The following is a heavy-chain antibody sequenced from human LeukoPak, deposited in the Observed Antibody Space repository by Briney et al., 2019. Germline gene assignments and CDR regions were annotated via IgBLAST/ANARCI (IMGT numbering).Heavy chain of an antibody. D-gene: IGHD3-10*01. Sequence: PSETLSLTCAVSGYSISSAYYWGWIRQPPGKGLEWIGSIYHSGSTYYNPSLKSRVTISVDTSKNQFSLKLSSVTAADTAVYYCARSITMASTDYWGQGTLVTVSS. V-gene: IGHV4-38-2*01. CDR1: GYSISSAYY. CDR2: IYHSGST. J-gene: IGHJ4*02. CDR3: ARSITMASTDY.